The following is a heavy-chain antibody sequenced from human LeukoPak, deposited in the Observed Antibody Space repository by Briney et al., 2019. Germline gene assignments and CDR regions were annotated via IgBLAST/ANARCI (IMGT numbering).Heavy chain of an antibody. J-gene: IGHJ6*02. CDR3: ARSPKRSRFIAADADGMDV. CDR1: GGSISSSNSYYY. D-gene: IGHD6-13*01. CDR2: IYYSGST. V-gene: IGHV4-61*05. Sequence: SETLSLTCTVSGGSISSSNSYYYWSWIRQPPGKGLEWIGYIYYSGSTNYNPSLKSRVTISVDTSKNQFSLKLSSVTAADTAVYYCARSPKRSRFIAADADGMDVWGQGTTVTVSS.